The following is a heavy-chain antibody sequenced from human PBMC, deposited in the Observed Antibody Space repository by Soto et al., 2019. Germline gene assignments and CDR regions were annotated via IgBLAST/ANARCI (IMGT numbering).Heavy chain of an antibody. CDR1: GDTFSSYG. CDR2: IIPRFGTT. J-gene: IGHJ5*02. D-gene: IGHD6-19*01. CDR3: ARASGRGWYNWFDT. Sequence: QVQLVQSGAEVKKPGSSVKVSCKASGDTFSSYGISWVRQAPGQGLEFMGGIIPRFGTTNYAQKFRGRVTITADESTSTAYMEVSSLGSEDTAVYYCARASGRGWYNWFDTWGQGTLLTVSS. V-gene: IGHV1-69*01.